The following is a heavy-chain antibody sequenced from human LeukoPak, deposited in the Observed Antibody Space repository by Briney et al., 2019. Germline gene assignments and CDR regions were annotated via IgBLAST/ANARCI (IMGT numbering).Heavy chain of an antibody. CDR1: GFTFNTYE. V-gene: IGHV3-48*03. CDR2: ISSSGSII. D-gene: IGHD1-7*01. J-gene: IGHJ4*02. Sequence: PGGSLRLSCAASGFTFNTYEMNWVRQAPGRGLEWVSYISSSGSIIYYADSVKGRFTISRDNAKNSLYLQMNSLRAEDTAVYYCTRDLELTPYWGQGTLVTVSS. CDR3: TRDLELTPY.